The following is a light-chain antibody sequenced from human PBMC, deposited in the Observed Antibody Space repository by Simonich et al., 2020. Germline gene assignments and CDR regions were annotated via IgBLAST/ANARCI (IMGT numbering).Light chain of an antibody. V-gene: IGLV3-19*01. CDR3: NSRDSSGNHVV. CDR1: SLRSYY. J-gene: IGLJ2*01. CDR2: GKN. Sequence: SSELTQDPAVSVALGQTVRITCQGDSLRSYYASWYQQKPGQAPVLVIYGKNNRPSGIPDRFSCHRSGNNASLTITGAQAEDEADYYCNSRDSSGNHVVFGGGTKLTVL.